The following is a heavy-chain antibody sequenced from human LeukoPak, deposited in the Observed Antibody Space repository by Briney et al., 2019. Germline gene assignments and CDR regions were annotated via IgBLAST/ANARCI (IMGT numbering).Heavy chain of an antibody. D-gene: IGHD2-2*01. CDR1: GFTFSSYG. J-gene: IGHJ4*02. CDR3: ARDRVEGYADY. CDR2: IWYDGSNK. V-gene: IGHV3-33*01. Sequence: GGSLRLSCAASGFTFSSYGMHWVRQAPGKGLEWVALIWYDGSNKYYADSVKGRLTISRDNAKNSLYLQMNSLRAEDTAVYYCARDRVEGYADYWGQGTLVTVSS.